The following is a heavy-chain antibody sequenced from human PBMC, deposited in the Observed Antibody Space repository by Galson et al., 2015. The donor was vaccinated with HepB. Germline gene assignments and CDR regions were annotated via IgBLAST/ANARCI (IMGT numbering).Heavy chain of an antibody. D-gene: IGHD1-26*01. J-gene: IGHJ6*02. CDR3: AKWDVWDSAARNYGMDV. Sequence: SLRLSCAASGFTFSYYAMTWVRQAPGKGLEWVSSISGGGETTYYADSVKGRFTVSRDNAKKTLYLPTYSLGAEDTAVYYCAKWDVWDSAARNYGMDVWGQVSTDTVCS. CDR2: ISGGGETT. CDR1: GFTFSYYA. V-gene: IGHV3-23*01.